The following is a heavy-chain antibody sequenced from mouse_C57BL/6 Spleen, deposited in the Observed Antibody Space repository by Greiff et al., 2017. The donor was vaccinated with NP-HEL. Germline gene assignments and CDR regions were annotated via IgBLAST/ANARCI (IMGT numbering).Heavy chain of an antibody. Sequence: QVQLQQPGAELVKPGASVKLSCKASGYTFTSYWMQWVKQRPGQGLEWIGEIDPSDSYTNYNQKFKGKATLTVDKSSSTAYMQLSSLTSEDSAVYYCARRDYGSSPHAMDYWGQGTTLTVSS. D-gene: IGHD1-1*01. J-gene: IGHJ2*01. V-gene: IGHV1-50*01. CDR3: ARRDYGSSPHAMDY. CDR1: GYTFTSYW. CDR2: IDPSDSYT.